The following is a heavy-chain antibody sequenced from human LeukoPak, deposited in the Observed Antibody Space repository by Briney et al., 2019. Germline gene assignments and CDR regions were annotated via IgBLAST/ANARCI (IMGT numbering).Heavy chain of an antibody. V-gene: IGHV1-2*02. CDR3: ARQPTMIDIWFDP. CDR2: INPNSGGT. D-gene: IGHD3-22*01. J-gene: IGHJ5*02. Sequence: ASVKVSCKSSGYTFTDYYIHWVRQAPGQGPEWMGWINPNSGGTNYAQKFQGRVTMTRDTSISTAYMELSRLRSDDTAVYYCARQPTMIDIWFDPWGQGTLVTVSS. CDR1: GYTFTDYY.